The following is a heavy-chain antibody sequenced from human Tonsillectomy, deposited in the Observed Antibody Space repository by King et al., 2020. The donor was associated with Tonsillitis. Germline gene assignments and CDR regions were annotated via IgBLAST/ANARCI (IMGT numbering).Heavy chain of an antibody. CDR1: GFPFSSYG. Sequence: QLVQSGGGVVQPGRSLRLPCAASGFPFSSYGMHWVRQSPGKGLEWVAVISYDGSNKYYADSVKGRFTISRDNSKNTLYLQMNSLRAEDTAVYYCAKDLYDSSGYYFDYWGQGTLVTVSS. V-gene: IGHV3-30*18. CDR3: AKDLYDSSGYYFDY. J-gene: IGHJ4*02. D-gene: IGHD3-22*01. CDR2: ISYDGSNK.